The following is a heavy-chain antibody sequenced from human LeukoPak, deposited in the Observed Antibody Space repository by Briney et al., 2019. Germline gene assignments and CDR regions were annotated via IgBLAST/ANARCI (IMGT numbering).Heavy chain of an antibody. V-gene: IGHV4-39*01. CDR1: GASISTNTHY. CDR3: MRHASGEPPRY. Sequence: PSETLSLICIVSGASISTNTHYWGWVRQPPGKGLDWIASIHHTGTPYYNPSLKSRVTISVDTSKNQFSLQFSSVIDADTAVYYCMRHASGEPPRYWGQGTLVTASS. J-gene: IGHJ4*02. CDR2: IHHTGTP. D-gene: IGHD7-27*01.